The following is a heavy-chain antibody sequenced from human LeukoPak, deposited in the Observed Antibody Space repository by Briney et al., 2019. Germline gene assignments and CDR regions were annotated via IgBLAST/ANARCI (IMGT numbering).Heavy chain of an antibody. CDR1: GGSISSGGYS. J-gene: IGHJ3*02. CDR2: IYYSGST. V-gene: IGHV4-61*08. D-gene: IGHD3-16*01. CDR3: ASSFKVGRPGAFDI. Sequence: PSETLSLTCAVSGGSISSGGYSWSWIRQPPGKGLEWIGYIYYSGSTNYNPSLKSRVTISVDTSKNQFSLKLSSVTAADTAVYYCASSFKVGRPGAFDIWGQGTMVTVSS.